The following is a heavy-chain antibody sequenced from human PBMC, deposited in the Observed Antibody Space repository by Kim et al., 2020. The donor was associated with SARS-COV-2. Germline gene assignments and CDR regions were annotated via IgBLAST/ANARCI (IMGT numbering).Heavy chain of an antibody. V-gene: IGHV4-4*02. CDR1: GDSITPDCW. D-gene: IGHD1-26*01. Sequence: SETLSLTCVVSGDSITPDCWWSWVRQPPGRGLEWTGEILHGESTNYSPSFKSRVSISLDKSKNQFSLELSYVTAADTAVYYCARAETGSALVFGHWGAGSLVTVSS. CDR3: ARAETGSALVFGH. CDR2: ILHGEST. J-gene: IGHJ1*01.